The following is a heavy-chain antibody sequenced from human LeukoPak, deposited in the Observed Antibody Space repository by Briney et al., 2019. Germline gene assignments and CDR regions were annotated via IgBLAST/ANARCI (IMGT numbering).Heavy chain of an antibody. V-gene: IGHV4-30-4*01. CDR3: ARGGVKFSYYFDY. D-gene: IGHD2-21*01. CDR2: IYYSGST. J-gene: IGHJ4*02. Sequence: SQTLSLTCTVSGGSISSGDYYWSWIRQPPGKGLEWIGYIYYSGSTYYNPSLKSRVTISVDTSKNQFSLKLSSVTAADTAVYYCARGGVKFSYYFDYWGQGTLVTVSS. CDR1: GGSISSGDYY.